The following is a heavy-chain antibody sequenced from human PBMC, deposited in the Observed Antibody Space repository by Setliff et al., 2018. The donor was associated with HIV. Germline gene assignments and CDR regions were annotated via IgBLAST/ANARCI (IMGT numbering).Heavy chain of an antibody. CDR2: INYSGST. CDR1: GGSISSNNYY. CDR3: ARLAASIAARRRFDY. J-gene: IGHJ4*02. Sequence: PSETLSLTCTVSGGSISSNNYYWGWIRQPPGKGLEWIGSINYSGSTYQNPSLKSRVTISVDTSKNQYSLKLSSVTAADTAVYYCARLAASIAARRRFDYWGQGNLVTVSS. D-gene: IGHD6-6*01. V-gene: IGHV4-39*01.